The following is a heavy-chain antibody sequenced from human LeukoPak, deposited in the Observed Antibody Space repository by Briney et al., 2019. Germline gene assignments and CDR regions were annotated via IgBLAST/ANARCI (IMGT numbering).Heavy chain of an antibody. V-gene: IGHV4-61*02. CDR2: IHTSGST. CDR1: GGSISSGDYY. J-gene: IGHJ5*02. CDR3: ARVWNRGWLDP. Sequence: SETLSLTCTVSGGSISSGDYYWTWIRQPAGKGLQWIGRIHTSGSTNYKPSLQSRVTIAIDTSKNQFSLKLSSVTAADTAVYYCARVWNRGWLDPWGQGTLVTVSS. D-gene: IGHD7-27*01.